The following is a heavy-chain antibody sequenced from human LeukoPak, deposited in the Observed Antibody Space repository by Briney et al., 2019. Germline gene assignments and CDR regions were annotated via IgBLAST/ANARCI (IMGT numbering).Heavy chain of an antibody. CDR2: IYYSGNT. Sequence: PSETLSLTCTVSGYSISSGYYWGWIRQPPGKGLEWIGYIYYSGNTNYNPSLKSRVTISVDTSKNQFSLKLSSVTAADTAVYYCARHTVRGFWYFDLWGRSTLVTVSS. CDR1: GYSISSGYY. D-gene: IGHD3-10*01. J-gene: IGHJ2*01. CDR3: ARHTVRGFWYFDL. V-gene: IGHV4-38-2*02.